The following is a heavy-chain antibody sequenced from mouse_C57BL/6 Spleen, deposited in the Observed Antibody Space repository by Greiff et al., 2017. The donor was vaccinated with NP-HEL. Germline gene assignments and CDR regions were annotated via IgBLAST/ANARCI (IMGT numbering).Heavy chain of an antibody. CDR3: ARKGTTVVAKENYFDY. D-gene: IGHD1-1*01. Sequence: QVQLQQPGAELVMPGASVKLSCKASGYTFTSYWMHWVKQRPGQGLEWIGEIDPSDSYTNYNQKFKGKSTLTVDKSSSTAYMQLSSLTSEDSAVYYCARKGTTVVAKENYFDYWGQGTTLTVSS. CDR2: IDPSDSYT. J-gene: IGHJ2*01. V-gene: IGHV1-69*01. CDR1: GYTFTSYW.